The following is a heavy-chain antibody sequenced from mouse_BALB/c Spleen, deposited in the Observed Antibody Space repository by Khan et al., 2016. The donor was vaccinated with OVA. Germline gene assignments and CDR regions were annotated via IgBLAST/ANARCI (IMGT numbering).Heavy chain of an antibody. V-gene: IGHV3-8*02. Sequence: EVKLLESGPSLVKPSQTLSLTCSVTGDSITSGFWNWIRKFPGNKFEYMGYVTYSGNTYYNPSLKSRISITRDTSKSQYYLQLNSVTTEDTATYFCARSYGRWTMDYWGQGTSVTVSS. CDR1: GDSITSGF. D-gene: IGHD1-1*01. CDR2: VTYSGNT. CDR3: ARSYGRWTMDY. J-gene: IGHJ4*01.